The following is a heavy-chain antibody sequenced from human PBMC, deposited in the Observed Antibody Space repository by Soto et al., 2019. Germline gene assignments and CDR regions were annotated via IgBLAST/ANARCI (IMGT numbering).Heavy chain of an antibody. Sequence: VQLLESGGGLVQPGGSLRLSCAASGFTFSTYAMSWVRQAPGKGLEWVSAISGSGGSTYYADSVKGRFNISRDKSKKTLYLQMNSLRAEDTAVYYCAKNWDTTSSSSSHWGQGTLVTVSS. CDR3: AKNWDTTSSSSSH. J-gene: IGHJ4*02. CDR1: GFTFSTYA. V-gene: IGHV3-23*01. D-gene: IGHD6-6*01. CDR2: ISGSGGST.